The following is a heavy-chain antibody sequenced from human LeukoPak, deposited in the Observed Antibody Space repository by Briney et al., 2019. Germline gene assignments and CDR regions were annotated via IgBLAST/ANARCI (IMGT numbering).Heavy chain of an antibody. D-gene: IGHD2-2*01. Sequence: SATLYLTCTGSGGHLSSYHRSWIPQPPGKGLQGIGYIYSRGRTNYNASHKSRVTISVHAFKTQFSLELSSVTAADTAVYYCARHLVVPAAMREGYWFDPWGQGTLVTVSS. CDR2: IYSRGRT. CDR3: ARHLVVPAAMREGYWFDP. CDR1: GGHLSSYH. J-gene: IGHJ5*02. V-gene: IGHV4-59*08.